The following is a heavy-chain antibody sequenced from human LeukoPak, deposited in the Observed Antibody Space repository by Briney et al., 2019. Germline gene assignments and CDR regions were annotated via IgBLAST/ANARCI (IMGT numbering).Heavy chain of an antibody. D-gene: IGHD6-13*01. V-gene: IGHV4-59*08. CDR3: ARRVAAAKNWFDP. CDR1: GGSISSYY. J-gene: IGHJ5*02. Sequence: SETLSLTCTVSGGSISSYYWSWIRQPPGKGLEWIGYIYYSGSTYYNPSLKSRVTISVDTSKNQFSLKLSSVTAADTAVYYCARRVAAAKNWFDPWGQGTLVTVSS. CDR2: IYYSGST.